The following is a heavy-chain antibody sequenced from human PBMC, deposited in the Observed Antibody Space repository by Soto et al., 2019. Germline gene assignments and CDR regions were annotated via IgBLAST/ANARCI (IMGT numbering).Heavy chain of an antibody. V-gene: IGHV1-18*01. D-gene: IGHD1-26*01. CDR1: GYTFTSYG. CDR2: ISAYNGNT. J-gene: IGHJ6*02. CDR3: ARGSGSWFDYYDYGMDV. Sequence: ASVKVSCKASGYTFTSYGSSWVRQAPGQGLEWMGWISAYNGNTNYAQKLQGRVTMTTDTSTSTAYMELRSLRSDDTAVYYCARGSGSWFDYYDYGMDVWGQGTTVTVSS.